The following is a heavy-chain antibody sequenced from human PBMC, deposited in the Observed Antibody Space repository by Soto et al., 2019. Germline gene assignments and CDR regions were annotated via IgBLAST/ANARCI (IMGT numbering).Heavy chain of an antibody. CDR3: ARAVYCSDTSCFLNS. D-gene: IGHD2-2*01. CDR1: GGSISSSVW. V-gene: IGHV4-4*02. Sequence: SETLSLTCAVSGGSISSSVWWTWVRQPPGKGLEWLGEIYHSGNTNYNPSLKSRVTISLDQSKDHFSLTLTSVTAADTAVYYCARAVYCSDTSCFLNSWGQGTLVTVSS. CDR2: IYHSGNT. J-gene: IGHJ4*02.